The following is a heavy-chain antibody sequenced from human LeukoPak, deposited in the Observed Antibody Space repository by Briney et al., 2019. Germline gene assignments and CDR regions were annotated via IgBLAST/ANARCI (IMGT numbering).Heavy chain of an antibody. J-gene: IGHJ5*02. CDR2: IFYTGST. CDR1: GGSISSHY. V-gene: IGHV4-59*11. CDR3: ARAGAWQIDP. D-gene: IGHD3-10*01. Sequence: SETLSLTCTVSGGSISSHYWSWLRQPPGKGLEWIGYIFYTGSTNYNPSLKSRVTISIDKSKNQFSLKLRSVTAADTAVYYCARAGAWQIDPWGQGTLVTVSS.